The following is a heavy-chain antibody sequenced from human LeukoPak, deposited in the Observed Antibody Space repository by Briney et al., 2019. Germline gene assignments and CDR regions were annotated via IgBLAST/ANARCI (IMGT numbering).Heavy chain of an antibody. CDR1: GGTLSSYA. D-gene: IGHD2-2*01. J-gene: IGHJ5*02. V-gene: IGHV1-69*13. CDR3: ARGVVPAAIGCWFDP. CDR2: IIPIFGTA. Sequence: EASVKVSCKASGGTLSSYAISWVRQAPGQGLEWMGGIIPIFGTANYAQKFQGRVTITADESTSTAYMELSSLRSEDTAVYYCARGVVPAAIGCWFDPWGQGTLVTVSS.